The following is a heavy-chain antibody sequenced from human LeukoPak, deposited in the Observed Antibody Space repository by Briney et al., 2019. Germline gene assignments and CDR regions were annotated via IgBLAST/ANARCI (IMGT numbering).Heavy chain of an antibody. J-gene: IGHJ4*02. Sequence: GGSLRLSCAASGFTFSSYSMNWVRQAPGKGLEWVSSISSSSSYTYYADSVKGRFTISRDNSKNTLYLQMNSLRAEDTAVYYCAKVEYYDFWSGYSGDYWGQGTLVTVSS. CDR1: GFTFSSYS. CDR3: AKVEYYDFWSGYSGDY. D-gene: IGHD3-3*01. CDR2: ISSSSSYT. V-gene: IGHV3-21*04.